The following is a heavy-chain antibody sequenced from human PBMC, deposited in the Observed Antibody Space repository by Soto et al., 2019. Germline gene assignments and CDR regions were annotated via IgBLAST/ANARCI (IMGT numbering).Heavy chain of an antibody. J-gene: IGHJ4*02. V-gene: IGHV4-34*01. CDR1: GGSFSGYY. Sequence: SETLSLTCAVYGGSFSGYYWSWIRQPPGKGLEWIGEINHSGSTNYNPSLKSRVTISVDTSKNQFSLKLSSVTAADTAVYYCAKSSSSWVPRFDYWGQGTLVTVSS. D-gene: IGHD6-13*01. CDR2: INHSGST. CDR3: AKSSSSWVPRFDY.